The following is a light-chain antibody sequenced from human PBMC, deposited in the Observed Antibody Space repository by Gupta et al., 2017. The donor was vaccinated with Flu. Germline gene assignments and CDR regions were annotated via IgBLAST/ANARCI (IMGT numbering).Light chain of an antibody. CDR3: QQRSNWHT. J-gene: IGKJ4*01. V-gene: IGKV3-11*01. CDR2: DAS. Sequence: EIVLTQSPATLSLSPGERATLSCRASQSVSSYLAWYQQKPGQAPRLLIYDASNRATGIPDRFSGSGYETDFTLTSSSRETEDFAVYYGQQRSNWHTFGGGTKVEIK. CDR1: QSVSSY.